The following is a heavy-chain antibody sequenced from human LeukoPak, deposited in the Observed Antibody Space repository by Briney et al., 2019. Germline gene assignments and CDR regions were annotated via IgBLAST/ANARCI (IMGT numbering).Heavy chain of an antibody. J-gene: IGHJ6*02. CDR1: GFTFSSYA. V-gene: IGHV3-23*01. CDR2: ISGSGGST. Sequence: GGSMRLSCAASGFTFSSYAMSWVRQAPGKGLEWVSAISGSGGSTYYADSVKGRFTISRDNSKNTLYLQMNSLRAEDTAVYYCAKPARGYYYYGMDVWGQGTTVTVSS. CDR3: AKPARGYYYYGMDV. D-gene: IGHD3-10*01.